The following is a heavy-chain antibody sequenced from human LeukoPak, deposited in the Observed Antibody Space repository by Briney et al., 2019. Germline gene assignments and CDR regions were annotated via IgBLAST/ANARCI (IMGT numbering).Heavy chain of an antibody. J-gene: IGHJ4*02. CDR2: VHLSGRT. Sequence: SETLSLTCGVSGGSISTTNWWTWVRQPPGEGLEWIGEVHLSGRTHYNPSLKSRVTISVDTSKNQFSLKLSSVTAADTAMYYCARLPVGYFDYWGQGTLVTVSS. CDR1: GGSISTTNW. CDR3: ARLPVGYFDY. V-gene: IGHV4-4*02.